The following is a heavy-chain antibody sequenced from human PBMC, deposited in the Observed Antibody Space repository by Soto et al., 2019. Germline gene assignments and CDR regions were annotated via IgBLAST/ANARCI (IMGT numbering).Heavy chain of an antibody. CDR1: GFTFSSYG. J-gene: IGHJ1*01. V-gene: IGHV3-33*01. Sequence: PGGSLRLSCAASGFTFSSYGMHWVRQAPGKGLEWVAVIWYDGSNKYYADSVKGRFTISRDNSKNTLYLQMNSLRAEDTAVYYCERDTPRIWYYDSSGLEYFQHWGQGTLVTVSS. CDR3: ERDTPRIWYYDSSGLEYFQH. CDR2: IWYDGSNK. D-gene: IGHD3-22*01.